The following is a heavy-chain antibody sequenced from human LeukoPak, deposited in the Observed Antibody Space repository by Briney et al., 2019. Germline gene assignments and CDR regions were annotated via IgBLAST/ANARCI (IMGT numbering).Heavy chain of an antibody. Sequence: GGSLRLSCAAFGFTVSSNYMSWVRQAPGKGLEWVSVIYSGGSTYYADSVKGRFTISRDNSKNTLYLQMNSLRAEDTAVYYCAREDYGGNRNELFDYWGQGTLVTVSS. CDR2: IYSGGST. CDR1: GFTVSSNY. V-gene: IGHV3-66*01. D-gene: IGHD4-17*01. CDR3: AREDYGGNRNELFDY. J-gene: IGHJ4*02.